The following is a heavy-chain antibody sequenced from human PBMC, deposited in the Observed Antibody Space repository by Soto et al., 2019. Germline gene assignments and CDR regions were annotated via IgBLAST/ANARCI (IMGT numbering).Heavy chain of an antibody. CDR3: ARTPYYDFWSGYLPFDY. V-gene: IGHV4-59*01. J-gene: IGHJ4*02. D-gene: IGHD3-3*01. CDR2: IYYSGST. Sequence: PSETLSLTCTVSGGSISSYYWSWIRQPPGKGLEWIGYIYYSGSTNYNPPLKSRVTISVDTSKNQFSLKLSSVTAADTAVYYCARTPYYDFWSGYLPFDYWGQGTMVTVYS. CDR1: GGSISSYY.